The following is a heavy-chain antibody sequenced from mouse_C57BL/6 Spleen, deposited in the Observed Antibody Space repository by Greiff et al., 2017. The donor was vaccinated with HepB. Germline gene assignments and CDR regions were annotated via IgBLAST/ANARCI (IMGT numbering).Heavy chain of an antibody. J-gene: IGHJ3*01. D-gene: IGHD1-1*02. V-gene: IGHV6-3*01. CDR2: IRLKSDNYAT. Sequence: EVKLVESGGGLVQPGGSMKLSCVASGFTFSNYWMNWVRQSPEKGLEWVAQIRLKSDNYATHYAESVKGRFTISRDDSKSSVYLQMNNLRAEDTGIYYCTDDYAPFAYWGQGTLVTVSA. CDR3: TDDYAPFAY. CDR1: GFTFSNYW.